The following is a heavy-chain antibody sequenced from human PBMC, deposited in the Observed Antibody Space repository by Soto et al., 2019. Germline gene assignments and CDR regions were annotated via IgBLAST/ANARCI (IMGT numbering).Heavy chain of an antibody. CDR3: ASLTGIYDFWSGSGLNV. V-gene: IGHV1-3*01. CDR1: GYTFTSYA. D-gene: IGHD3-3*01. CDR2: INAGNGNT. J-gene: IGHJ6*04. Sequence: ASVKVSCKASGYTFTSYAMHWVRQAPGQRLEWMGWINAGNGNTKYSQKFQGRVTITRDTSASTAYMELSSLRSEDTAVYYCASLTGIYDFWSGSGLNVWGKGTTVTVSS.